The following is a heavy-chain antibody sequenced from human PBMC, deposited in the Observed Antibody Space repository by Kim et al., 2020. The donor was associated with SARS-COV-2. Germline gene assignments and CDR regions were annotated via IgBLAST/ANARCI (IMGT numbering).Heavy chain of an antibody. J-gene: IGHJ4*02. CDR3: AKDHVLTS. V-gene: IGHV3-23*01. D-gene: IGHD3-9*01. Sequence: GGSLRLSCEASGFSFSSATMSWVRQAPGKGLEWVSAISGNGGTTYYGDSVMGRFTISRDNSKNTLYLQMDSLRAEDTAIYYCAKDHVLTSWGQGTLVTVS. CDR2: ISGNGGTT. CDR1: GFSFSSAT.